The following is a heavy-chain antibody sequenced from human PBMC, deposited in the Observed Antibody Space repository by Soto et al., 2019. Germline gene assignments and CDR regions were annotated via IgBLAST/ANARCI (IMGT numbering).Heavy chain of an antibody. V-gene: IGHV1-18*01. CDR1: GYTFTSYG. D-gene: IGHD3-10*01. J-gene: IGHJ4*02. Sequence: GASVKVSCKASGYTFTSYGISWVRQAPGQGLEWMGWISTYNGNTNYAQKLQGRVTMTTDTSTSTAYMELRSLRSDDTAVYYCARDRGFVVRAPPLAYWGQGTLVTVSS. CDR3: ARDRGFVVRAPPLAY. CDR2: ISTYNGNT.